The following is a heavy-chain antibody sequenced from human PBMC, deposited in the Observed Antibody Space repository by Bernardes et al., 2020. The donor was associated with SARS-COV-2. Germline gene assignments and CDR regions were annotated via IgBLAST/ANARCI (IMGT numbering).Heavy chain of an antibody. V-gene: IGHV3-64D*06. CDR3: VKGSVAVAGVDY. CDR2: ISNDGAST. D-gene: IGHD6-19*01. J-gene: IGHJ4*02. Sequence: GGSLRLSCSVSGFTFSSYTMPWFRQPPGKGLEFFSAISNDGASTFYADSVKGRFIISRDNSKNTLYLQMSSLRVEETAIYYCVKGSVAVAGVDYWGQGTLVTVSS. CDR1: GFTFSSYT.